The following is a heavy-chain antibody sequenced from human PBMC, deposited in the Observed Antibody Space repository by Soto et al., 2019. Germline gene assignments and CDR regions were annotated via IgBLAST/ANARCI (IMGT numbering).Heavy chain of an antibody. D-gene: IGHD2-2*01. V-gene: IGHV1-18*01. Sequence: QVQLVQSGAEVKKPGASVKVSCKASGYTFTSYGISWVRQAPGQGLEWMGWISAYNGNTNYAQKLQGRVTMTTDTSTSTAYMELRSLRSDDTAVYYCARMVCSSTSCYWSFGWEYYYGMDVWGQGTTVTVSS. CDR3: ARMVCSSTSCYWSFGWEYYYGMDV. CDR2: ISAYNGNT. CDR1: GYTFTSYG. J-gene: IGHJ6*02.